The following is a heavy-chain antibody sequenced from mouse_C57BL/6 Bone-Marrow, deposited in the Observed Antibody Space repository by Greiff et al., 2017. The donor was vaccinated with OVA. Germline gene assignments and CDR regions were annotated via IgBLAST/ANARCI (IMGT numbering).Heavy chain of an antibody. CDR3: ARRGERRLRGWYYVDY. V-gene: IGHV1-52*01. CDR2: IDPSDSET. CDR1: GYTFTSYW. D-gene: IGHD3-2*02. Sequence: VQLQQPGAELVRPGSSVKLSCKASGYTFTSYWMHWVKQRPIQGLEWIGNIDPSDSETHYNQKFKDKATLTVDKSSSTAYMQLSSLTSEDSAVYYCARRGERRLRGWYYVDYWGQGTTLTVSS. J-gene: IGHJ2*01.